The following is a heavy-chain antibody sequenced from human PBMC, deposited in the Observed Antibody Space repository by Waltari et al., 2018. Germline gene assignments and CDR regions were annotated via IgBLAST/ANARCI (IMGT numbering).Heavy chain of an antibody. CDR1: GFSFEAYA. D-gene: IGHD1-26*01. CDR3: AKDLYSGSDNRIFDF. Sequence: EVQLVESGGGLVQPGRSLRLSCAASGFSFEAYAVHWVRQAPGKGLGWVSGINWDSRDTADADSVKGRVTMSRDNAKNSLYLQMNSLRTEDTAFYYCAKDLYSGSDNRIFDFWGQGTLVTVSS. V-gene: IGHV3-9*01. CDR2: INWDSRDT. J-gene: IGHJ4*02.